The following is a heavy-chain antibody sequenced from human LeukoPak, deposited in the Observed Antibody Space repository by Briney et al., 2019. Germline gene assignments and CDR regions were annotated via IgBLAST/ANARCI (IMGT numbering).Heavy chain of an antibody. CDR3: AINAYCSSNSCWGNYYYYHMDV. J-gene: IGHJ6*03. Sequence: GASVKVSCKVSGYTLTELPMHWVRQAPGKGLEWMGGFDPEDGETIYAQKFQGRVTLTEDTSTDTAYMELSSLRSADTAMYYCAINAYCSSNSCWGNYYYYHMDVWGKGTTVTVSS. V-gene: IGHV1-24*01. CDR1: GYTLTELP. CDR2: FDPEDGET. D-gene: IGHD2-2*01.